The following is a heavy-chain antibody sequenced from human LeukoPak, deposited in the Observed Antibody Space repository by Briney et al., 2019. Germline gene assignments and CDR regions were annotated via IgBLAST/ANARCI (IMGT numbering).Heavy chain of an antibody. J-gene: IGHJ4*02. CDR2: ISWNSGSI. V-gene: IGHV3-9*01. CDR3: ARGGMAVTRDLDY. D-gene: IGHD2-8*01. Sequence: GGSLRLSCAASGFTFDDYAMHWVRQAPGKGLEWVSGISWNSGSIGYADFVKGRFTISRDNAKNSLYLQMNSLRAEDTALYYCARGGMAVTRDLDYWGQGTLVTISS. CDR1: GFTFDDYA.